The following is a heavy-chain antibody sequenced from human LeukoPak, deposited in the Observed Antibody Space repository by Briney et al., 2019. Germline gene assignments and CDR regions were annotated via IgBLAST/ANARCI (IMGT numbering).Heavy chain of an antibody. CDR3: ARNILFAFDI. Sequence: GGSLRLSCAASGLTVSSSYMSWVRRAPGKGLEWVSIIYNDGSTYYAASMKGRFTISRDNSKNTLYLQVNSLRAEDTAMYYCARNILFAFDIWGQGTMVTVSS. CDR1: GLTVSSSY. CDR2: IYNDGST. J-gene: IGHJ3*02. V-gene: IGHV3-53*01.